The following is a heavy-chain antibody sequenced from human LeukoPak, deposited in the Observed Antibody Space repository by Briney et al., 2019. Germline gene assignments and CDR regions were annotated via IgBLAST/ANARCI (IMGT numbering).Heavy chain of an antibody. CDR1: GFTFSSHS. J-gene: IGHJ6*02. D-gene: IGHD3-22*01. CDR2: ISSSSYI. V-gene: IGHV3-21*01. Sequence: GGSLRLSCAASGFTFSSHSMNWARQAPGKGLEWVSSISSSSYIYYADSVKGRFTISRDNAKNSLYLQMNSLRAEDTAVYYCAKDFYDSSGDYYYGMDVWGQGTTVTVSS. CDR3: AKDFYDSSGDYYYGMDV.